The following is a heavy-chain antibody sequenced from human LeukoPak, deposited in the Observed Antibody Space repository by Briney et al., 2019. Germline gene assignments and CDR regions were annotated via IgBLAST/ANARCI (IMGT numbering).Heavy chain of an antibody. V-gene: IGHV1-2*02. CDR2: INPNSGGT. CDR1: GYTFTGYY. Sequence: ASVKVSCKASGYTFTGYYMHWVRQAPGQGLEWMGWINPNSGGTNYAQKFQGRVTMTRDTSISTAYMELSRLRSDDTAVYYCARDGYSSSHNWFDPWGQGTLVTVSS. J-gene: IGHJ5*02. CDR3: ARDGYSSSHNWFDP. D-gene: IGHD6-13*01.